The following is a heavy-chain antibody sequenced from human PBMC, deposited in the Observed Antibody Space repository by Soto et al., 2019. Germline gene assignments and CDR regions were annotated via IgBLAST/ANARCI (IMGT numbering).Heavy chain of an antibody. D-gene: IGHD3-9*01. J-gene: IGHJ6*02. V-gene: IGHV1-69*01. CDR1: GGTFSSYA. CDR3: ARDGTGYYSGFYYYGMDV. CDR2: IIPIFGTA. Sequence: QVQLVQSGAEVKKPGSSVKVSCKASGGTFSSYAISWVRQAPGQGLEWMGGIIPIFGTANYAQKFQGRVTITADESTSTAYTELSSLRSEDTAVYYCARDGTGYYSGFYYYGMDVWGQGTTVTVSS.